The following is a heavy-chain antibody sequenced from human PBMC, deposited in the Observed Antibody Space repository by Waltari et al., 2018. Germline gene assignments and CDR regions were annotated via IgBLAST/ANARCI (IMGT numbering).Heavy chain of an antibody. D-gene: IGHD3-3*01. CDR3: ARVPFGSDAFDI. J-gene: IGHJ3*02. CDR2: IYHSGST. Sequence: QVQLQESGPGLVKPSETLSLTCAVSGYSLSSGYYWGWIRQPPGKGLEWIGSIYHSGSTYYNPSLKSRVTISVDTSKNQFSLKLSSVTAADTAVYYCARVPFGSDAFDIWGQGTMVTVSS. V-gene: IGHV4-38-2*01. CDR1: GYSLSSGYY.